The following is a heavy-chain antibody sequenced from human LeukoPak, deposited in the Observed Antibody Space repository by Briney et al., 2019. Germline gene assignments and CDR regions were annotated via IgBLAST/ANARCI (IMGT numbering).Heavy chain of an antibody. D-gene: IGHD3-22*01. CDR2: IRQDGGET. V-gene: IGHV3-7*03. Sequence: GGSLRLSCTAFGFTFSSHWMSWVRQAPGKGLEWVAIIRQDGGETYYVDSVKGRFTSSRDNSKNTLYLQMNSLRAEDTAVYYCAKESVKDSSGYYFDYWGQGTLVTVSS. CDR3: AKESVKDSSGYYFDY. CDR1: GFTFSSHW. J-gene: IGHJ4*02.